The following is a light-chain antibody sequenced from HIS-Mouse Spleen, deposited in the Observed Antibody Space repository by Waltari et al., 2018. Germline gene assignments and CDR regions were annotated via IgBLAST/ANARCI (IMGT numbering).Light chain of an antibody. CDR3: YSTDSSGNHRV. Sequence: YEMTQPPSSLVSPGQTARTTCSGDASPKKYDYWYQQKSGPAPVLVKYEDSKRPSGIPERFSGSSSGTMATLTISGAQVEDEADYYCYSTDSSGNHRVFGGGTKLTVL. J-gene: IGLJ2*01. CDR1: ASPKKY. V-gene: IGLV3-10*01. CDR2: EDS.